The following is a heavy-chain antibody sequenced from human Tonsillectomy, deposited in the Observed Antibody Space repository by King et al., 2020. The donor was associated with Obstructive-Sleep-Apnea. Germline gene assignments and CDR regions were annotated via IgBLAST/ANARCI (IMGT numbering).Heavy chain of an antibody. Sequence: QLVQSGAEVKKPGASVKVSCKASGYTFTSYDINWVRQATGRGLEWMAWMSPSSGSTAHAQKFQGRVTMTRSASNSTAYMDLSRLQSEDTAVYYCARSKGPGAFDIWGQGTMVIVSS. J-gene: IGHJ3*02. CDR3: ARSKGPGAFDI. V-gene: IGHV1-8*01. CDR2: MSPSSGST. CDR1: GYTFTSYD.